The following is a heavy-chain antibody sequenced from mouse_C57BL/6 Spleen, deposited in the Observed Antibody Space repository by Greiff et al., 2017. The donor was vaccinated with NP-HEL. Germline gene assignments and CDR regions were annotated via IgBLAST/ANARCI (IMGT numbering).Heavy chain of an antibody. CDR1: GYTFTSYW. CDR2: IHPNSGST. CDR3: ARLDYYYGSSYGYFDY. V-gene: IGHV1-64*01. D-gene: IGHD1-1*01. J-gene: IGHJ2*01. Sequence: QVQLQQPGAELVKPGASVKLSCKASGYTFTSYWMHWVKQRPGQGLEWIGMIHPNSGSTNYNAKFKSKATLTVDKSSSTAYMQLSSLTSEDSAVYYCARLDYYYGSSYGYFDYWGQGTTLTVSS.